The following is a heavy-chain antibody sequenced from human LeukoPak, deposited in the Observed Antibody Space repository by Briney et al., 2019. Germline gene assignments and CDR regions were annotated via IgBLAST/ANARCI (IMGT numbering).Heavy chain of an antibody. CDR3: AKYKRLVVYFDY. Sequence: PGGSLRLSCAASEFTFSSYAMSWVRQAPGKGLEWVSAISGSGGSTYYADSVKGRFTISRDNSKNTLYLQMNSLRAEDTAVYYCAKYKRLVVYFDYWGQGTLVTVSS. J-gene: IGHJ4*02. CDR1: EFTFSSYA. V-gene: IGHV3-23*01. CDR2: ISGSGGST. D-gene: IGHD2-8*02.